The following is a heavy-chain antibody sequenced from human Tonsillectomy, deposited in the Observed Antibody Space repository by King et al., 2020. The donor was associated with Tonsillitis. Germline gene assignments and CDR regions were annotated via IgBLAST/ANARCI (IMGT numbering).Heavy chain of an antibody. D-gene: IGHD4-17*01. CDR1: GYTFTSCD. CDR2: MNPNSAKT. V-gene: IGHV1-8*02. CDR3: ARNYGDYGMDV. Sequence: VQLVESGAEVKKPGASVKVSCKAAGYTFTSCDINWVRQATGQGREWMGWMNPNSAKTGYAQKFPGRVTMTRNTSISTAYMELSSLRSEDTAVYYCARNYGDYGMDVWGQGTTVTVS. J-gene: IGHJ6*02.